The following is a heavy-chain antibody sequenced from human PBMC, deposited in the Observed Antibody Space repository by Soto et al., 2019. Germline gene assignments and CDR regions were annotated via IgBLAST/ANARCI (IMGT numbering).Heavy chain of an antibody. D-gene: IGHD3-16*01. CDR1: GDSITNNHW. V-gene: IGHV4-4*02. J-gene: IGHJ6*02. CDR3: ASKLGPYYYGLDV. Sequence: PSETLSLTCTVYGDSITNNHWWTWVRQSPGKGPEMIGEIYHTGHANYNPSLNSRVAISVDKSKNQFSLTLNSVTAADTAAYYCASKLGPYYYGLDVWGQGTTVTVSS. CDR2: IYHTGHA.